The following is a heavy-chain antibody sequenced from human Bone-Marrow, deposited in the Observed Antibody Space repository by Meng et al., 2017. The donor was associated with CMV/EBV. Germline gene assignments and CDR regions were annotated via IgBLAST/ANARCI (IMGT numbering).Heavy chain of an antibody. D-gene: IGHD3-3*01. V-gene: IGHV3-48*03. J-gene: IGHJ3*01. CDR2: ISSSGSTI. CDR3: ARGMEWLSPIDV. Sequence: GESLKISWAGSGFTLRSYEMTWVRQAPGKGLEWVSYISSSGSTIYYADTVKGRFTISRDNAKSSLYLPMNSLRAEDTAVYYCARGMEWLSPIDVWGQGTMVTVSS. CDR1: GFTLRSYE.